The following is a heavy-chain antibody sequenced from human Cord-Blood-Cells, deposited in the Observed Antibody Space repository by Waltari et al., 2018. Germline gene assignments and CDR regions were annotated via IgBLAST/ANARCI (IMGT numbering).Heavy chain of an antibody. D-gene: IGHD5-12*01. CDR3: AREYSDAFDI. V-gene: IGHV4-39*02. Sequence: QLQLQESGPGLVKPSETLSLTCTVSGGSISSSSYYWGWIRQPPGKGLEWIGSIYYSASTYYNPSLESRVTISVDTSKNQFSLKLSSVTAADTAVYYCAREYSDAFDIWGQGTMVTVSS. J-gene: IGHJ3*02. CDR2: IYYSAST. CDR1: GGSISSSSYY.